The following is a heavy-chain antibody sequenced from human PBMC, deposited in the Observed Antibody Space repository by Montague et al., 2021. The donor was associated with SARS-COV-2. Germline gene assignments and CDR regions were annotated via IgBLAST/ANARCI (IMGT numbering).Heavy chain of an antibody. CDR3: ATHEDPSGCIPGPFDF. Sequence: SETLSLTCTVSGGSISSSTYYWAWIRQPPGKGLEWIGRIYYRGSTYYNLSLKSRVFVSVDTSKKQLSLTLTSVTAADTAVYYCATHEDPSGCIPGPFDFWGQGTLLSVSS. J-gene: IGHJ4*02. D-gene: IGHD6-19*01. V-gene: IGHV4-39*01. CDR2: IYYRGST. CDR1: GGSISSSTYY.